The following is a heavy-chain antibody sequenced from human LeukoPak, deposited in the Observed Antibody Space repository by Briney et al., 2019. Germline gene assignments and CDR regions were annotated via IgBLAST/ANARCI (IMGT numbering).Heavy chain of an antibody. J-gene: IGHJ5*02. Sequence: VSVKVSCKASGYTFTSYGISWVRQAPGQGLEWMGWISAYNGNTNYAQKLQGRVTMTTDTSTSTAYMELRSLRSDDTAVYYCARGRQLVLNNWFDPWGQGTLVTVSS. D-gene: IGHD6-6*01. CDR2: ISAYNGNT. V-gene: IGHV1-18*01. CDR3: ARGRQLVLNNWFDP. CDR1: GYTFTSYG.